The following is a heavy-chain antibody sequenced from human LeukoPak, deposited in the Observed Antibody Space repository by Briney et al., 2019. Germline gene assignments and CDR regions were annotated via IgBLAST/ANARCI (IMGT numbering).Heavy chain of an antibody. CDR1: GFTFSTYG. CDR3: TREDHSNYNY. V-gene: IGHV3-33*01. Sequence: GGSLRLSCAASGFTFSTYGMHWVRQAPGKGLEWVAVIWYDGSNKYYADSVKGRFTISRDNSKNTLYLQMNSLRAEDTAVYYCTREDHSNYNYWGQGTLVTVSS. D-gene: IGHD4-11*01. J-gene: IGHJ4*02. CDR2: IWYDGSNK.